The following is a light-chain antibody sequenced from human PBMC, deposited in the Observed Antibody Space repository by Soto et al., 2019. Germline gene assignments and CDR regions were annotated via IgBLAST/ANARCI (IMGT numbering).Light chain of an antibody. Sequence: EIVLTQSPATLSLSPGERATLSCRASQSVSSYLAWYQQKPGQAPRLLIYDASNRATGIPARFSGSGSGTDFTLTISSLEPEDFAVYYCQQRSNWLPAWTFGPGTKVDIK. V-gene: IGKV3-11*01. CDR3: QQRSNWLPAWT. CDR2: DAS. J-gene: IGKJ3*01. CDR1: QSVSSY.